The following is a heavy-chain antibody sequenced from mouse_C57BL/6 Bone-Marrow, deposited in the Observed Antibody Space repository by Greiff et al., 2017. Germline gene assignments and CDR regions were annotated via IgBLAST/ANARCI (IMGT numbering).Heavy chain of an antibody. V-gene: IGHV5-4*01. J-gene: IGHJ3*01. CDR3: ARDYDGYYWFAY. CDR1: GFTFSSYA. D-gene: IGHD2-3*01. Sequence: EVQLQESGGGLVKPGGSLKLSCAASGFTFSSYAMSWVRQTPEKRLEWVATISDGGSYTYYPDNVKGRFTISRDNAKNNLYLQMSHLKSEDTAMYYCARDYDGYYWFAYWGQGTLVTVSA. CDR2: ISDGGSYT.